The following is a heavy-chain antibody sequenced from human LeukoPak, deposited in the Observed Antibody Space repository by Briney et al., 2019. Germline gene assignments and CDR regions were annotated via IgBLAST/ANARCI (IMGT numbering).Heavy chain of an antibody. D-gene: IGHD3-22*01. CDR2: IYYSGST. CDR1: GGSISSSNYS. Sequence: PSETLSLTCTVSGGSISSSNYSWGWIRQPPGKGLEWIGSIYYSGSTYYNPSLKSRVTISVDTSKNQFSLKLSSVTAADTAVYYCARIQKTYYYDSSGYYPPYYFDYWGQGTLVTVSS. V-gene: IGHV4-39*01. CDR3: ARIQKTYYYDSSGYYPPYYFDY. J-gene: IGHJ4*02.